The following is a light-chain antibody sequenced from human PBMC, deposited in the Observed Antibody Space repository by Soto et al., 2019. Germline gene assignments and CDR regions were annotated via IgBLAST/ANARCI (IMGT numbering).Light chain of an antibody. Sequence: QSVLTQPASVSGSPGQSITISCTGTSSDVGGYNYVSWYQQHPGKAPKLMIYEVSYRPSGVSNRFSGSKSGNTASLTISGLQAEDEADYYCLSYTSSSAPYVFGTGTKVTVL. J-gene: IGLJ1*01. CDR2: EVS. CDR3: LSYTSSSAPYV. V-gene: IGLV2-14*01. CDR1: SSDVGGYNY.